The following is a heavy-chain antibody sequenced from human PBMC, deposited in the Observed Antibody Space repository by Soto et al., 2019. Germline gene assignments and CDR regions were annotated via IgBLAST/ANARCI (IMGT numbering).Heavy chain of an antibody. CDR2: IIPILGIA. D-gene: IGHD3-22*01. CDR3: ARDEYYDSSGYYYDLRY. Sequence: SVKVSCKASGGTFSSYTISWVRQAPGQGLEWMGRIIPILGIANYAQKFQGRVTITADKSTSTAYMELSSLRSGDTAVYYCARDEYYDSSGYYYDLRYWGQGTLVTVSS. CDR1: GGTFSSYT. V-gene: IGHV1-69*04. J-gene: IGHJ4*02.